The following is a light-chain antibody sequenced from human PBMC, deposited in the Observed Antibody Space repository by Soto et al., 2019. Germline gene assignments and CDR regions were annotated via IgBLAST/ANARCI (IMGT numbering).Light chain of an antibody. Sequence: QSVLTQPASVSGSPGQSITISCTGTSSDVGNYNYVSWYQQHPGKAPKLMIHDVSNRPSGVSNRFSGSKSGNTASLTISGLQAEDEADYYCSSYTSSSTYVFGTGTKV. V-gene: IGLV2-14*01. J-gene: IGLJ1*01. CDR3: SSYTSSSTYV. CDR1: SSDVGNYNY. CDR2: DVS.